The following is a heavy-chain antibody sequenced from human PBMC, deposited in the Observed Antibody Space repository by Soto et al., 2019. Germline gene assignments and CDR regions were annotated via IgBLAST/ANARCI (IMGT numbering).Heavy chain of an antibody. D-gene: IGHD3-10*01. CDR3: VHIRYGSGLFDY. Sequence: TRVNPTQTLTLTYNFSGFSPGTSGVGVGWVRQPPGKALEWLALIYWDDDKRYSPSLKSRLTITKDTSKNQVVLTMTNMDPVDTATYYCVHIRYGSGLFDYWGQGTLVTVSS. V-gene: IGHV2-5*02. CDR2: IYWDDDK. CDR1: GFSPGTSGVG. J-gene: IGHJ4*02.